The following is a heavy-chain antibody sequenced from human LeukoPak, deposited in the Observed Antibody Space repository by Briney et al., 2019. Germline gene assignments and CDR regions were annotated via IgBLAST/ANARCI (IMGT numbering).Heavy chain of an antibody. D-gene: IGHD4-17*01. J-gene: IGHJ4*02. V-gene: IGHV3-23*01. CDR2: ISGSGGST. CDR1: GFTFSSYE. Sequence: GGSLRLSCAASGFTFSSYEMNWVRQAPGKGLEWVSAISGSGGSTYYADSVKGRFTISRDNSKNTLYLQMNSLRAEDTAVYYCAKDRRRVGGGLRIDFDYWGQGTLVTVSS. CDR3: AKDRRRVGGGLRIDFDY.